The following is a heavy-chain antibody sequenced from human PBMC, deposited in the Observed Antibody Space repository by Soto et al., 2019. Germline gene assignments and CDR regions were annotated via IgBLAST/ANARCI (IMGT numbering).Heavy chain of an antibody. J-gene: IGHJ6*02. CDR2: TYYRSKWYN. CDR3: ARVIAAAGNYYYYGMDV. D-gene: IGHD6-13*01. Sequence: SQTLSLTCAISGDSVSSNSAAWNWIRQSPSRGLEWLGRTYYRSKWYNDYAVSVKSRITINPDTSKNQFSLQLNSVTPEDTAVYYCARVIAAAGNYYYYGMDVWGQGXTVPVYS. V-gene: IGHV6-1*01. CDR1: GDSVSSNSAA.